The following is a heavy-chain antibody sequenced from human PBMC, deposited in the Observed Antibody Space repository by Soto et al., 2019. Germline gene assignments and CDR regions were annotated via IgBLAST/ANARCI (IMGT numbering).Heavy chain of an antibody. CDR2: ISTYNGNK. J-gene: IGHJ4*02. CDR3: VRDQAVAASDFAY. Sequence: ASVKVSCKASGYTFTSYGISWVRQAPGKGLEWMGWISTYNGNKNFAQKFQGRVTMTTDTSTTTAYMELRSLRSDDAAVYYCVRDQAVAASDFAYWGQGTLVTVSS. V-gene: IGHV1-18*01. CDR1: GYTFTSYG. D-gene: IGHD6-19*01.